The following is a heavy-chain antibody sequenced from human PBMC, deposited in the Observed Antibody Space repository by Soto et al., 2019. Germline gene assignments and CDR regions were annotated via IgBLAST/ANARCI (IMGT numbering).Heavy chain of an antibody. Sequence: SETLSLTCAVYGGSFSGYYWSWIRQPPGKGLEWIGEINHSGSTNYNPSLKSRVTISVDTSKNQFSLKLSSVTAADTAVYYCARGGYGNYYYYMDVWGKGTTVTVSS. CDR2: INHSGST. CDR1: GGSFSGYY. J-gene: IGHJ6*03. D-gene: IGHD3-16*01. V-gene: IGHV4-34*01. CDR3: ARGGYGNYYYYMDV.